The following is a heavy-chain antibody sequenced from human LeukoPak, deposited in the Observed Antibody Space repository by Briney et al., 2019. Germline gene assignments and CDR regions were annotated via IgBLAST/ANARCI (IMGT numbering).Heavy chain of an antibody. V-gene: IGHV3-74*01. CDR1: GFTFSTYW. CDR2: INTDGSNS. CDR3: VRVDGY. Sequence: GGSLRLSCAASGFTFSTYWMHWVRQAPGKGLVWVSRINTDGSNSTYADSVKGRFTISRDNAKNTLYLQMNSLRAEDTAVYYCVRVDGYWGQGTLVTVSS. J-gene: IGHJ4*02.